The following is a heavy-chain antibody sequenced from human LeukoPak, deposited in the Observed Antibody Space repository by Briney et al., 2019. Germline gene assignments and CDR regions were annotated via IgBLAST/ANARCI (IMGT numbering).Heavy chain of an antibody. J-gene: IGHJ4*02. CDR2: IKQDGSEK. CDR3: AREGWPYCSSTSCYRGSFDY. V-gene: IGHV3-7*01. D-gene: IGHD2-2*02. CDR1: GFTFSSYG. Sequence: GGSLRLSCAASGFTFSSYGMHWVRQAPGKGLEWVANIKQDGSEKYYVDSVKGRFTISRDNAKNSLYLQMNSLRAEDTAVYYCAREGWPYCSSTSCYRGSFDYWGQGTLVTVSS.